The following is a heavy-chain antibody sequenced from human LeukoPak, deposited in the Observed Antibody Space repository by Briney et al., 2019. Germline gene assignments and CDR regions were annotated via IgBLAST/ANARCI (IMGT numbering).Heavy chain of an antibody. V-gene: IGHV3-21*01. CDR2: ISTSSIYI. Sequence: GGSLRLSCVASGFTFSSYSMNWVRQAPGKGLEWVSSISTSSIYIYYADSVKGRFTISRDNAKNSLYLQMNSLRAEDTAVYYCARGWNSDYFDYWGQGTLVTVSS. CDR1: GFTFSSYS. D-gene: IGHD1-7*01. CDR3: ARGWNSDYFDY. J-gene: IGHJ4*02.